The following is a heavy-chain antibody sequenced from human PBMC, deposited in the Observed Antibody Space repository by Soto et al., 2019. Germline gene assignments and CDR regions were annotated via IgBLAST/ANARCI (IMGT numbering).Heavy chain of an antibody. J-gene: IGHJ6*03. D-gene: IGHD4-4*01. V-gene: IGHV3-23*01. CDR2: ISGSGGST. CDR3: AKTDDYSNLGYYMDV. Sequence: GGSLRLSCAASGFTFSSYAMNWVRQAPGKGLEWVSAISGSGGSTYYADSVKGRFTISRDNSKNTLYLQMNSLRAEDTAVYYCAKTDDYSNLGYYMDVWGKGTTVTVSS. CDR1: GFTFSSYA.